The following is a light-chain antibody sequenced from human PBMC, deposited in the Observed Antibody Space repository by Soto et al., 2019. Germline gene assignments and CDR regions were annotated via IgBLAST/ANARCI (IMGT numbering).Light chain of an antibody. CDR2: DAS. Sequence: EVVMTQSPATLSVSPGEIATLSCRASQRVSTYLAWYQQKPGQAPRLLIYDASNRASGIPDRVSGSGSGTEVTLTINSLQSEDSAVYYCQQHNQWPITFGQGTRLEIK. CDR3: QQHNQWPIT. V-gene: IGKV3D-15*01. CDR1: QRVSTY. J-gene: IGKJ5*01.